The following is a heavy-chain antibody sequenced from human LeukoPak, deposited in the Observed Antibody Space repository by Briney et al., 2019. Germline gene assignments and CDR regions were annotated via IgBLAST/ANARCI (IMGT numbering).Heavy chain of an antibody. D-gene: IGHD1-26*01. J-gene: IGHJ4*02. CDR2: INWNGAST. CDR1: GFSFGTYG. V-gene: IGHV3-20*04. Sequence: PGGSLRLSCAASGFSFGTYGMSWVRQVPGKGLEWVSGINWNGASTVYADSVKGRFTISRDNAKNSLYLQMNNLRAEDTAVYYCARDGSYKFDYWGQGTLVTVSS. CDR3: ARDGSYKFDY.